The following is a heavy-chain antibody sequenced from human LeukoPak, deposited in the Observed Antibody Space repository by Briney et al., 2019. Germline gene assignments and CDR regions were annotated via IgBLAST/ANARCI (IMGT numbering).Heavy chain of an antibody. D-gene: IGHD3-10*01. J-gene: IGHJ3*02. Sequence: PGGSLRLSCTASGSTFSSYSMNWVRQAPGKGLEWVSYISSSSSTIYYADSVKDRFTVSRDNVQNSLYLQMNSLRAEDTAVYHCARDPRGSGSYYVSAFDIWGQGTVVTVSS. CDR1: GSTFSSYS. CDR2: ISSSSSTI. CDR3: ARDPRGSGSYYVSAFDI. V-gene: IGHV3-48*01.